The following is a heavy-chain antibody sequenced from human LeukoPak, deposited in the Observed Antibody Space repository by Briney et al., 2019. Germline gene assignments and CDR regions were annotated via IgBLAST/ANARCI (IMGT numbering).Heavy chain of an antibody. CDR2: ISAYNGNT. D-gene: IGHD1-26*01. V-gene: IGHV1-18*01. Sequence: ASVKGSCKASGYTFSSSGISCVRQAPGQRLEWMGWISAYNGNTNYAQKLQGRVTMTTDTSTSTAYMELRSLRSDDTAVYYCASHSGGGANFDYWGQGTLVTVSS. CDR3: ASHSGGGANFDY. J-gene: IGHJ4*02. CDR1: GYTFSSSG.